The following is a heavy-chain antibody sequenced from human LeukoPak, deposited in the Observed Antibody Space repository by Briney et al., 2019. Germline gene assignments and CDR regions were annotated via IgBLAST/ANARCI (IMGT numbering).Heavy chain of an antibody. Sequence: PGGSLRLSCAASGFTFSSYWMSWVRQAPGKGLEWVANIKQDGSEKYYVDSVKGRFTISRDNAKNSLYLQMNSLRAEDTAVYYCARRPFEYYDFWSGYYLFDYWGQGILVTVSS. V-gene: IGHV3-7*01. D-gene: IGHD3-3*01. CDR2: IKQDGSEK. J-gene: IGHJ4*02. CDR3: ARRPFEYYDFWSGYYLFDY. CDR1: GFTFSSYW.